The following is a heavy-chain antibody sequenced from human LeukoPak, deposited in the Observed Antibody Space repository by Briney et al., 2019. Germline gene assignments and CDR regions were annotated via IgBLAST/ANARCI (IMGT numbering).Heavy chain of an antibody. D-gene: IGHD6-13*01. V-gene: IGHV3-30*02. Sequence: GGSLRLSCAASGFTFSRYGMHWVRQAPGKGLECVAFKRYDGSNKYYADSVKGRFTISRDNSKNTLYLQMNSLRAEDTAVYYCAKEDSSSWSPNTDAFDIWGQGTMVTVSS. CDR2: KRYDGSNK. CDR3: AKEDSSSWSPNTDAFDI. CDR1: GFTFSRYG. J-gene: IGHJ3*02.